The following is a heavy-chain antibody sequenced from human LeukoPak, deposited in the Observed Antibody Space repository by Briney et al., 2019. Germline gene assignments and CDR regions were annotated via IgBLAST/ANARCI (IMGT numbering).Heavy chain of an antibody. CDR2: IFGSGGTT. CDR1: GFTFSNYA. V-gene: IGHV3-23*01. J-gene: IGHJ4*02. Sequence: GGSLRLSCAASGFTFSNYAMSWVRQAPGKGLEWVSAIFGSGGTTYYADSVKGRFTLSRDNSMNTLYMQRDSQRVEDTAVYYCAKGDGWGSSYYFDCWGQGTLVTVSS. CDR3: AKGDGWGSSYYFDC. D-gene: IGHD3-10*01.